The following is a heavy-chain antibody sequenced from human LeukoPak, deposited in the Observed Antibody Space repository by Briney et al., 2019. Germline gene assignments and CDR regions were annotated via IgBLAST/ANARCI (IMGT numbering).Heavy chain of an antibody. Sequence: GRSLRLSCAASGFTFDDYAMHWARQAPGKGLEWVSGISWNSGSIGYADSVKGRFTISRDNAKNSLYLQMNSLRAEDTALYYCAKDYIVSRGMDVWGQGTTVTVSS. V-gene: IGHV3-9*01. CDR1: GFTFDDYA. CDR3: AKDYIVSRGMDV. J-gene: IGHJ6*02. CDR2: ISWNSGSI. D-gene: IGHD5/OR15-5a*01.